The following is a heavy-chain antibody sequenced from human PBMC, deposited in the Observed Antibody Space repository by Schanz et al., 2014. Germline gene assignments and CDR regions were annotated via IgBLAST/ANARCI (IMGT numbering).Heavy chain of an antibody. CDR2: ISYSGST. CDR3: ARDRGRGDLPGDI. Sequence: QVQLQESGPGLVKPSPTLSLTCTVSGGSVSSGGDYWSWIRQHPGKGLEWIGFISYSGSTYYNPSRKSRVTISVDTSKNQFSLNLSSATAADTAVYYCARDRGRGDLPGDIWGQGTMVTVSS. J-gene: IGHJ3*02. CDR1: GGSVSSGGDY. V-gene: IGHV4-31*03. D-gene: IGHD4-17*01.